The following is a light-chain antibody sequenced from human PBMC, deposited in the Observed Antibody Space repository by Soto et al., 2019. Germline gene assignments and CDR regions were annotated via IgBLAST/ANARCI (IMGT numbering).Light chain of an antibody. CDR3: QQTYSTPIT. Sequence: DVLVTQSPSSLSAPVGDRVTITCRASQIIVTDLSWYQQRPGKAPTRLIYGASTLQRGVPSRFSGSGSGTDFTLTINSLQPEDSATYYCQQTYSTPITFGRGTRLEIK. CDR1: QIIVTD. V-gene: IGKV1-39*01. J-gene: IGKJ5*01. CDR2: GAS.